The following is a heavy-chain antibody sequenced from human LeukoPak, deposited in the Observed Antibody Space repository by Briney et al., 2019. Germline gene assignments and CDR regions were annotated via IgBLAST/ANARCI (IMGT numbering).Heavy chain of an antibody. D-gene: IGHD3-10*01. Sequence: GRSLRLSCAASGFTFDDYAMHLVRQAPVKELVLVARIRGDGRATTYADSVKGRFTISRDNAMSTVFLQMKSLRGEDTGIYYCAKDRGDAFKYYMEVWGKGTTVTVS. V-gene: IGHV3-9*01. CDR3: AKDRGDAFKYYMEV. J-gene: IGHJ6*03. CDR1: GFTFDDYA. CDR2: IRGDGRAT.